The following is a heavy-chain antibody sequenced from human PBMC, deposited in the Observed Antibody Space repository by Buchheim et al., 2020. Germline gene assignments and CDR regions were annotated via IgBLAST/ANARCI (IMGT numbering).Heavy chain of an antibody. D-gene: IGHD3-22*01. CDR1: GFTFSSYA. Sequence: QVQLVESGGGVVQPGRSLRLSCAASGFTFSSYAMHWVRQAPGKGLEWVAVISYDGSNKYYADSVKGRFTISRDNSKNTLYLQMNSLRAEDTAVYYCARAVDYYYDSSGYYDYWGQGTL. V-gene: IGHV3-30*04. J-gene: IGHJ4*02. CDR3: ARAVDYYYDSSGYYDY. CDR2: ISYDGSNK.